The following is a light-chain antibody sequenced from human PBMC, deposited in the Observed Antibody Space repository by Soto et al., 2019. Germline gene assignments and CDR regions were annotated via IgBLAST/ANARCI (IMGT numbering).Light chain of an antibody. CDR3: QAADSSGTVV. Sequence: SYELPQPASVSVSPGQTARITYSGDALPKQYAYWYQQKPGQAPVLVIYKDSERPSGIPERFSGSSSGTTVTLIISGVQAEDEADYYCQAADSSGTVVFGGGTKVPVL. CDR2: KDS. J-gene: IGLJ2*01. CDR1: ALPKQY. V-gene: IGLV3-25*03.